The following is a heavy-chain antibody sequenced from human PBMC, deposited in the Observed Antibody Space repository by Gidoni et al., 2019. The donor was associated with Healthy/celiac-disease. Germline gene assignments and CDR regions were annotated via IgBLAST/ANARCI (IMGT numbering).Heavy chain of an antibody. Sequence: QVPLVESGVGVVQPGWSLRLSCAASAFTFSSYGMHWVRQAPGKGLEWVAVISYDGSNKYYADSVKGRFTISRDNSKNTLYLQMNSLRAEDTAVYYCASSAYGSSGYYSSWGQGTLVTVSS. V-gene: IGHV3-30*03. CDR3: ASSAYGSSGYYSS. CDR2: ISYDGSNK. CDR1: AFTFSSYG. J-gene: IGHJ4*02. D-gene: IGHD3-22*01.